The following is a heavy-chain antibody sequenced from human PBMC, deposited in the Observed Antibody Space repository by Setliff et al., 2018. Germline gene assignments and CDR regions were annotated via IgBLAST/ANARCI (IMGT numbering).Heavy chain of an antibody. Sequence: SETLSLTCTVSGGSIRNYYWSWIRQPPGKGLEWIGHIYYSGNTNYNPSLKSRVTISVDTSKNQFSLKLSSVTAADTAVYFCARGYYNFLSGYYTPYYFDYWGQGTLVTVSS. D-gene: IGHD3-3*01. CDR1: GGSIRNYY. CDR3: ARGYYNFLSGYYTPYYFDY. J-gene: IGHJ4*02. CDR2: IYYSGNT. V-gene: IGHV4-59*01.